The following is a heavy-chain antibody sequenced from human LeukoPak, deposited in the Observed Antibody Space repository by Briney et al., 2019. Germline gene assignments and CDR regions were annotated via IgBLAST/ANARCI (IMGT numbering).Heavy chain of an antibody. CDR3: AKALSMTTVGYFQH. Sequence: GRSLRLSCAASGFTFSSFALHWVRQAPGKGLEWVAVISSDGFNKYYSDSVKGRCTISRDNSNNTVYLQMDSLKTGDTAVYYCAKALSMTTVGYFQHWGQGTLVTVSS. CDR1: GFTFSSFA. V-gene: IGHV3-30*18. J-gene: IGHJ4*02. CDR2: ISSDGFNK. D-gene: IGHD4-17*01.